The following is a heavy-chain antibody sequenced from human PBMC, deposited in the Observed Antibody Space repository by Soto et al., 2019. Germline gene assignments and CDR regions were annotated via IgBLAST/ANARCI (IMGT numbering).Heavy chain of an antibody. CDR2: IKSKSDGGTT. CDR3: ATVLRLRSKWEGY. D-gene: IGHD1-26*01. V-gene: IGHV3-15*05. J-gene: IGHJ4*02. CDR1: GFTFSNAW. Sequence: PGGSLRLSCAASGFTFSNAWMTWVRQAPVKGLEWVGRIKSKSDGGTTEYAAPVKGTFTISRDDSKNTLYLQMNSLKTEDTAVYYCATVLRLRSKWEGYWGQGTLVTVSS.